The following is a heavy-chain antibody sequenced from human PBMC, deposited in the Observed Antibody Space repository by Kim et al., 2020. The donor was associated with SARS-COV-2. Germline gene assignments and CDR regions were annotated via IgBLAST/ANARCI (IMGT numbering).Heavy chain of an antibody. V-gene: IGHV1-46*01. D-gene: IGHD1-7*01. CDR2: INPSGGST. CDR3: ASSSTALEYNWNFVGGGYGMDV. Sequence: ASVKVSCKASGYTFTSYYMHWVRQAPGQGLEWMGIINPSGGSTSYAQKFQGRVTMTRDTSTSTVYMELSSLRSEDTAVYYCASSSTALEYNWNFVGGGYGMDVWGQGTTVTVSS. CDR1: GYTFTSYY. J-gene: IGHJ6*02.